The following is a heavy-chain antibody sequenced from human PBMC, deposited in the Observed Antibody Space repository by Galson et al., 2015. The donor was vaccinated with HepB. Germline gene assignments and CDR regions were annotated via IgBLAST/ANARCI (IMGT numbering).Heavy chain of an antibody. Sequence: SLRLSCAASGFSFNNYAMNWFRQTPGTGLEWVALISYDGGTIFYGQSVKGRFTISRDNSKNTLYLQMNRLRAEDTALYYCARAPFYDSSGYSDYWGQGVMVTVSS. V-gene: IGHV3-30-3*01. D-gene: IGHD3-22*01. J-gene: IGHJ4*02. CDR1: GFSFNNYA. CDR3: ARAPFYDSSGYSDY. CDR2: ISYDGGTI.